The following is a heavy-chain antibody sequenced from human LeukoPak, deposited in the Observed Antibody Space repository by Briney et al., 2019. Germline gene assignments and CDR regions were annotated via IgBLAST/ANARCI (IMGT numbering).Heavy chain of an antibody. CDR1: GFTFSDYW. D-gene: IGHD3-22*01. V-gene: IGHV3-30*03. CDR3: ATPPTAYTSGSLGY. Sequence: GGSLRLSCAASGFTFSDYWMSWVRQAPGKGLEWVAIISYDGSTKYYADSVKGRFSISRDNSKNTLYLQMNSLGVEDTAVYYCATPPTAYTSGSLGYWGQGTLVTVSS. CDR2: ISYDGSTK. J-gene: IGHJ4*02.